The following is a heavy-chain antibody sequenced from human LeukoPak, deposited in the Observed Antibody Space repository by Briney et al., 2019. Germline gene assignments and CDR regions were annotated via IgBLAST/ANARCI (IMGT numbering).Heavy chain of an antibody. D-gene: IGHD6-19*01. J-gene: IGHJ4*02. Sequence: GESLKISCKGSGYSFTSWWIAWVRQMPGKGLEWMGIIYPGDSDTRYSPSFQGQVTISADKSIRTTYLQWSSLKASDTAMYYCAVGGSSGWYQFDYWGQGTLVTVSS. CDR1: GYSFTSWW. V-gene: IGHV5-51*01. CDR3: AVGGSSGWYQFDY. CDR2: IYPGDSDT.